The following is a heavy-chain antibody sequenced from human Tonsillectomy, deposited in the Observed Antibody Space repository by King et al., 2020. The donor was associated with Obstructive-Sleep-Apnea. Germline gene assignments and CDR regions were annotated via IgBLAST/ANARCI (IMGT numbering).Heavy chain of an antibody. Sequence: VQLQESGPGLVKPSETLSLTCTVSGGSISSYYWSWIRQPPGKGLEWIGYIYYSGSTNNNPSLKSRVTISVDTSKNQFSLKLSSVTAADTAMYYCAQSLAYCGGYCYSFDYWGQGTLVTVSS. J-gene: IGHJ4*02. CDR1: GGSISSYY. CDR2: IYYSGST. CDR3: AQSLAYCGGYCYSFDY. V-gene: IGHV4-59*01. D-gene: IGHD2-21*02.